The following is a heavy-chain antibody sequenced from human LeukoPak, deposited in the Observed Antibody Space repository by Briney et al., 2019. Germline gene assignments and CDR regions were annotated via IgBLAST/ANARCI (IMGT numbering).Heavy chain of an antibody. CDR3: ARAPGLSSGYYMDV. J-gene: IGHJ6*03. CDR2: ISGSGGST. V-gene: IGHV3-23*01. Sequence: GGSLRLSCAAPGFTFSSYAMSRVRQAPGKGLEWVSAISGSGGSTYYADSVKGRFTISRDNAKNSLYLQMNSLRAEDTAVYYCARAPGLSSGYYMDVWGKGTTVTVSS. D-gene: IGHD6-19*01. CDR1: GFTFSSYA.